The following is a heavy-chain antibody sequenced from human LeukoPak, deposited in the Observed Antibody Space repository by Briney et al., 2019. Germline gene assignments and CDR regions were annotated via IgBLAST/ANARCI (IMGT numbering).Heavy chain of an antibody. Sequence: GGSLRLSCAASGFTFSNYWMSWVRQGPGEGLEWVANINQGGSEKYYVESVKGRFTIARDNAKNSLYLQMNSLRAEHPAIYYCARCVVQPGNRGWYYEHCGQGTLPTVPA. V-gene: IGHV3-7*03. J-gene: IGHJ4*02. D-gene: IGHD7-27*01. CDR2: INQGGSEK. CDR1: GFTFSNYW. CDR3: ARCVVQPGNRGWYYEH.